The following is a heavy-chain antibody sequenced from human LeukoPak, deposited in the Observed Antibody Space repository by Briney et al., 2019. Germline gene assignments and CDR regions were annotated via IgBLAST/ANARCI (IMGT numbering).Heavy chain of an antibody. J-gene: IGHJ4*02. CDR2: ISVSGGT. V-gene: IGHV3-23*01. CDR3: AARGSGYDYY. Sequence: GGSLRLSCADSGSASTFSSYAMSWVRQAPGKGPEWVSAISVSGGTYYADSVKGRFNISRDKSRNTLYLQMNSLRAEDTAVYYCAARGSGYDYYWGQGTLVTVSS. CDR1: GSASTFSSYA. D-gene: IGHD5-12*01.